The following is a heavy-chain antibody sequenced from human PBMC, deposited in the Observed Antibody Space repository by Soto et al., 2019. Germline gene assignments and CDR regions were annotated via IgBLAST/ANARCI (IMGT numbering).Heavy chain of an antibody. CDR3: ASPAVNDLDADSSAFDI. J-gene: IGHJ3*02. D-gene: IGHD1-1*01. CDR1: GGTFSSQT. V-gene: IGHV1-69*02. CDR2: VIPIIGEG. Sequence: QVQLVQSGAEVKEPGSSVKVSCKVSGGTFSSQTINWVRQVPGQGLEWMGSVIPIIGEGKYAQSFLGRVTITADRSRSTAYMELSSLRSEKTAVYYCASPAVNDLDADSSAFDIWGQGTMVTVSS.